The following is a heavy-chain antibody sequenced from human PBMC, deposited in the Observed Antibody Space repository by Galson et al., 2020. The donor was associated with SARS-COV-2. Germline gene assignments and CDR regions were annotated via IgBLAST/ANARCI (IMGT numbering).Heavy chain of an antibody. CDR2: INPNSGGT. CDR1: GYTFTGYY. D-gene: IGHD6-13*01. J-gene: IGHJ5*02. Sequence: ASVKVSCKASGYTFTGYYMHWVRQAPGQGLEWMGWINPNSGGTNYAQKFQGRVTMTRDTSTSTAYMELSRLRSDDTAVYYCARDGSSSWYVWFDPWGQGTLVTVSS. V-gene: IGHV1-2*02. CDR3: ARDGSSSWYVWFDP.